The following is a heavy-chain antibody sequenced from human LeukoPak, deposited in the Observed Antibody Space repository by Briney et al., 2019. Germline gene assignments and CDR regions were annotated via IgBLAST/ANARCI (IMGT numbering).Heavy chain of an antibody. J-gene: IGHJ4*02. V-gene: IGHV3-23*01. CDR3: AKGKTTIFGVVISRSYFDY. Sequence: GALRLSCAASGFTFSSYAMSWVRQAPGKGLEWVSAISGSGGSTYYADSVKGRFTISRDNSKNTLYLQMNSLRAEDTAVYYCAKGKTTIFGVVISRSYFDYWGQGTLVTVSS. D-gene: IGHD3-3*01. CDR1: GFTFSSYA. CDR2: ISGSGGST.